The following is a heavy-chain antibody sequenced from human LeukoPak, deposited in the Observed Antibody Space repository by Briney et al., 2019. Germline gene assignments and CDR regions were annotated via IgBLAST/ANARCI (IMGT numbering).Heavy chain of an antibody. J-gene: IGHJ4*02. V-gene: IGHV4-61*02. CDR3: ATLIGYCSSTSCDEIDY. CDR1: GGSISSGDYY. D-gene: IGHD2-2*01. Sequence: SETLSLTCTVSGGSISSGDYYWSWIRQPPGKGLEWIGRIYTSGSTNYNPSLKSRVTMSVDTSKNQFSLKLSSVTAADTAVYYCATLIGYCSSTSCDEIDYWGQGTLVTVSS. CDR2: IYTSGST.